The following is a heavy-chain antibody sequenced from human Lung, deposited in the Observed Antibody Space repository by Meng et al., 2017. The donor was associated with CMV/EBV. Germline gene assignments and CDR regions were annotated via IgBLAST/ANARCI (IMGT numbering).Heavy chain of an antibody. V-gene: IGHV6-1*01. CDR3: ARVTDGYNLQGMDV. CDR1: GDSVSSNSAA. CDR2: TYYRSKWYN. Sequence: SCAISGDSVSSNSAAWNWIRQSPSRGLEWLGRTYYRSKWYNDYAVSVKSRITINPDTSKNQFSLQLNSVTPEDTAVYYCARVTDGYNLQGMDVWXQGTTVTFSS. D-gene: IGHD5-24*01. J-gene: IGHJ6*02.